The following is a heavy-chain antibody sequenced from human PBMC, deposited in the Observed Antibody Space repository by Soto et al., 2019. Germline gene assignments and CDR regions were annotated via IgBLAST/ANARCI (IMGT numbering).Heavy chain of an antibody. D-gene: IGHD6-6*01. V-gene: IGHV1-8*01. J-gene: IGHJ5*02. CDR1: GYTFTSYD. CDR2: MNPNSGNT. CDR3: ASGDSSSSYYNWFDP. Sequence: ASVKVSCKASGYTFTSYDINWVLQATGQGLEWMGWMNPNSGNTGYAQKFQGRVTMTRNTSISTAYMELSSLRSEDTAVYYCASGDSSSSYYNWFDPWGQGTLVTVSS.